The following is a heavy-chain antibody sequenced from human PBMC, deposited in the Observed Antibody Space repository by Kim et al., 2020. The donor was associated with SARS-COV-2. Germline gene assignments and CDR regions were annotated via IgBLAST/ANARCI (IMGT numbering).Heavy chain of an antibody. V-gene: IGHV3-23*01. CDR3: AKGKDIVEGGQYYYYGMDV. D-gene: IGHD2-15*01. CDR2: ISGSGGST. CDR1: GFTFSSYA. Sequence: GGSLRLSCAASGFTFSSYAMSWVRQAPGKGLEWVSAISGSGGSTYYADSVKGRFTISRDNSKNTLYLQMNSLRAEDTAVYYCAKGKDIVEGGQYYYYGMDVWGQGTTVTVSS. J-gene: IGHJ6*02.